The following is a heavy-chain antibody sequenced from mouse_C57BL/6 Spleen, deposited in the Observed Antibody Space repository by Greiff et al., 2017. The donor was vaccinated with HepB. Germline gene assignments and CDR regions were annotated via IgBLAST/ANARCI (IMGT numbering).Heavy chain of an antibody. CDR1: GYTFTSYW. CDR2: IYPGSGST. J-gene: IGHJ2*01. V-gene: IGHV1-55*01. D-gene: IGHD1-1*01. CDR3: ARGVTTVVAHFDY. Sequence: VQLQQPGAELVKPGASVKMSCKASGYTFTSYWITWVKQRPGQGLEWIGDIYPGSGSTNYNEKFKSKATLTVDTSSSTAYMQLSSLTSEDSAVYYGARGVTTVVAHFDYWGQGTTLTVSS.